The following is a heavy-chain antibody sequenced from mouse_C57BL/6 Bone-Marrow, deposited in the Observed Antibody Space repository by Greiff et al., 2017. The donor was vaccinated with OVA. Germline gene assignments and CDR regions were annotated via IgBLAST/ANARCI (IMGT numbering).Heavy chain of an antibody. J-gene: IGHJ3*01. CDR3: LKSFFAY. CDR2: ISDGGSYT. CDR1: GFTFSSYA. V-gene: IGHV5-4*01. Sequence: DVHLVESGGGLVKPGGSLKLSCAASGFTFSSYAMSWVRQTPEKRLEWVATISDGGSYTYYPDNVKGRFTISRDNAKNNLYLQMSHLKSEDTAMYYCLKSFFAYWGQGTLVTVSA.